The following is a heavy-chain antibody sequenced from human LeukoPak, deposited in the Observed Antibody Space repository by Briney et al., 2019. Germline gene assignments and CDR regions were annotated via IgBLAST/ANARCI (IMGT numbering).Heavy chain of an antibody. D-gene: IGHD6-6*01. J-gene: IGHJ4*02. CDR2: VNAGNGNT. CDR1: GYTFTSYA. CDR3: ARGGIAARLYFDY. V-gene: IGHV1-3*01. Sequence: GASVKVSCRASGYTFTSYAIHWVRQATGQRLEWMGWVNAGNGNTKYSQKFQGRVTITRDTSASTAYMELSSLRSEDTAVYYCARGGIAARLYFDYWGQGTLVTVSS.